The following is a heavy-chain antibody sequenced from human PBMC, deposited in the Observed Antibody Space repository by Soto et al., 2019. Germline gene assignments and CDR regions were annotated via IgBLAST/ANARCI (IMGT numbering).Heavy chain of an antibody. CDR3: AGGGVRGVITRTRDYYGMDV. CDR1: GYSFTSYW. V-gene: IGHV5-51*01. D-gene: IGHD3-10*01. J-gene: IGHJ6*02. Sequence: GESLKISCKGSGYSFTSYWIGWVRQVPEKGLEWMGIIYPGDSDTRYSPSFQGQVTISADKSISTAYLQWSSLKASDTAMYYCAGGGVRGVITRTRDYYGMDVWGQGTTVTVSS. CDR2: IYPGDSDT.